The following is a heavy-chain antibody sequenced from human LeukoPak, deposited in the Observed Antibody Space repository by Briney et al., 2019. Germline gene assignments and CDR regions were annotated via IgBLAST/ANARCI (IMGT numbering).Heavy chain of an antibody. CDR2: INHSGST. V-gene: IGHV4-34*01. J-gene: IGHJ4*02. D-gene: IGHD3-16*02. CDR1: GGSFSGYY. Sequence: PSETLSLTCAVYGGSFSGYYWSWIRQPPGKGLEWIGEINHSGSTNYNPSLKSRVTISVDTSKNQFSLKLSSVTAADTAVYYCARGIMIRSGEIIVRNHFFDYWGQGSPVTVSS. CDR3: ARGIMIRSGEIIVRNHFFDY.